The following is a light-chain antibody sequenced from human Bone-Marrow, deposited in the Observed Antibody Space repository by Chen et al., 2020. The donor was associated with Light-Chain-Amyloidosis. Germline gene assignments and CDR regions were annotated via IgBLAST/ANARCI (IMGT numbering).Light chain of an antibody. Sequence: QSVLTQPPSASGTPGQRVTISCSGSSSNIGSNYVYWYQQLPGTAPKLLLYKSDQRPSGVPDQVSGSKCGYSASLAIRGLRSEDEGDYYCSAWDGSLSGWVFGGGTKLTVL. CDR3: SAWDGSLSGWV. CDR2: KSD. CDR1: SSNIGSNY. V-gene: IGLV1-47*01. J-gene: IGLJ3*02.